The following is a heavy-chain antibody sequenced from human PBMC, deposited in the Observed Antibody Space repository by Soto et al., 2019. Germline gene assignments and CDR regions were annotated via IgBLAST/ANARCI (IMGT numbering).Heavy chain of an antibody. Sequence: KTSETLSLTCTVSGGSISSYYWGWFRQPPGKGLEWIGYIYYTGTTTYHPSLKSRVTISIDTSRNQFSLKLNSVTAADTAVYYCARLGGYYQAFDQWGQGSLVTVSS. CDR1: GGSISSYY. V-gene: IGHV4-59*08. CDR2: IYYTGTT. J-gene: IGHJ4*02. D-gene: IGHD2-21*02. CDR3: ARLGGYYQAFDQ.